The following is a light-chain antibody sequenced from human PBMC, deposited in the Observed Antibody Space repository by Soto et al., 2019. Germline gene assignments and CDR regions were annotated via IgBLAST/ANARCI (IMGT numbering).Light chain of an antibody. J-gene: IGKJ1*01. CDR2: AAS. CDR1: QSASSNY. V-gene: IGKV3-20*01. CDR3: QQDGSSPWT. Sequence: EIVLTKSPGTLSLSHPERATLSCRASQSASSNYLGWYQQKPGQAPRLLIYAASSRATGIPDRFSGSGSGTDFTLTISRLEPEDFTVYFCQQDGSSPWTLGQGTKVDVK.